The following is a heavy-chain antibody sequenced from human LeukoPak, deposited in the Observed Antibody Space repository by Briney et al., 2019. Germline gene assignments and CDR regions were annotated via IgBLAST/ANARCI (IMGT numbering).Heavy chain of an antibody. Sequence: SETLSLTCSVSGGSISITSHYWAWIRQPPGKGLEWIGSIYYDGSTYYNPSLKSRVTMSVDTSRNQFLLNLSSVTAADTAVYYCAREGTTVTTLDYWGQGTLVTVSS. V-gene: IGHV4-39*02. D-gene: IGHD4-17*01. CDR1: GGSISITSHY. J-gene: IGHJ4*02. CDR2: IYYDGST. CDR3: AREGTTVTTLDY.